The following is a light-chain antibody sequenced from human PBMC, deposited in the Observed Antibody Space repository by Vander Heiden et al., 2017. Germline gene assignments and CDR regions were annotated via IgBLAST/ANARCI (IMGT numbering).Light chain of an antibody. CDR3: QEDDTWPLT. V-gene: IGKV3D-15*01. CDR2: GAS. J-gene: IGKJ4*01. CDR1: QSVSSN. Sequence: ERVMTQSPATLSVSPGERVTLSCRASQSVSSNLAWYQQKPCQAPRLLISGASTRATGIPARFSGSGSETEFTLTISSLQSEDFAVYYCQEDDTWPLTFGGGTKVQIK.